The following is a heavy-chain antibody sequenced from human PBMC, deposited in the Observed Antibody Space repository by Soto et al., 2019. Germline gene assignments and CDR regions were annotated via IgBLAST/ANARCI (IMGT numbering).Heavy chain of an antibody. D-gene: IGHD2-15*01. CDR3: AKDQNIVVVVAIDY. CDR2: ISGSGGST. V-gene: IGHV3-23*01. J-gene: IGHJ4*02. Sequence: GGSLRLSCAASGFTFSSYAMSWVRQAPGKGLEWVSAISGSGGSTYYADSVKGRFTISRDNSKNTLYLQMNSLRAEDTAVYYCAKDQNIVVVVAIDYWGQGTLVTVSS. CDR1: GFTFSSYA.